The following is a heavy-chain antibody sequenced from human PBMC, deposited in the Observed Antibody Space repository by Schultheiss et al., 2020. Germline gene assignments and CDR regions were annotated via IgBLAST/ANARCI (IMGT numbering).Heavy chain of an antibody. CDR1: GGSISSYY. V-gene: IGHV4-59*08. CDR2: IYYSGST. D-gene: IGHD2-15*01. J-gene: IGHJ4*02. Sequence: SETLSLTCTVSGGSISSYYWSWIRQPPGKGLEWIGYIYYSGSTNYNPSLKSRVTISVDTSKNQFSLKLTSVTATDTAVYYCARHQLRYCSGSSCYSTDFWGQGTLVTVSS. CDR3: ARHQLRYCSGSSCYSTDF.